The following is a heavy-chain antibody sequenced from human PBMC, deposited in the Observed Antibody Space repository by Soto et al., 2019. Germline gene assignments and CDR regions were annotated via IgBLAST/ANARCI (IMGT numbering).Heavy chain of an antibody. J-gene: IGHJ4*02. V-gene: IGHV4-34*01. D-gene: IGHD3-10*01. CDR3: ARGRMRVGRGVTPMYYFDY. CDR1: GGSFSGYY. Sequence: QVQLQQWGAGLLKPSETLSLTCAVYGGSFSGYYWSWIRQPPGKGLEWIGEINHSGSTNYNPSLKTRITITIDTRETKSSQKLRSVTAADMAVYYCARGRMRVGRGVTPMYYFDYWGQGTLVTVSS. CDR2: INHSGST.